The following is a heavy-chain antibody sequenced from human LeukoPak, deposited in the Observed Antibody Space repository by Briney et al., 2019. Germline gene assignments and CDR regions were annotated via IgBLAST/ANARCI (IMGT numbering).Heavy chain of an antibody. Sequence: TGVSLRLSCAASGFTFSSYAMSWVRQAPGKGLEWVSAISGSGGSTYYADSVKGRFTISRDNSKNTLYLQMNSLRAEDTAVYNCAKDQRRIVVVVAATPVAYYFDYWGQGTLVTVSS. J-gene: IGHJ4*02. CDR2: ISGSGGST. CDR1: GFTFSSYA. CDR3: AKDQRRIVVVVAATPVAYYFDY. V-gene: IGHV3-23*01. D-gene: IGHD2-15*01.